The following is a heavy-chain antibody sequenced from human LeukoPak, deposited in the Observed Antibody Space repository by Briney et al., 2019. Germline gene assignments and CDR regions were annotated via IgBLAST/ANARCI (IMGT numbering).Heavy chain of an antibody. CDR2: ISYDGSNK. CDR1: GFTFSSYT. V-gene: IGHV3-30*04. D-gene: IGHD3-22*01. J-gene: IGHJ3*02. CDR3: ARDSSGYYGVKDI. Sequence: GGSLRLSCAASGFTFSSYTMNWVRQAPGKGLEWVAVISYDGSNKYYADSVKGRFTISRDNSENTLYLQMSSLRPEDTAVYYCARDSSGYYGVKDIWGQGTMVTVSS.